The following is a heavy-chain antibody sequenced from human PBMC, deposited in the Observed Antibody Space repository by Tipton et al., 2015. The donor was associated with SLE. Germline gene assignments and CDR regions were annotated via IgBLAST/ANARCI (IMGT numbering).Heavy chain of an antibody. CDR1: GGSISSYY. Sequence: TLSLTCTVSGGSISSYYWSWIRQPPGKGLEWIGYIYYSGSTNYNPSLKSRVTISVDTSKNQFSLKLSSVTAADTAVYYCARSDYNFWSGLDYWGQGTLVTVSS. D-gene: IGHD3-3*01. V-gene: IGHV4-59*01. CDR2: IYYSGST. J-gene: IGHJ4*02. CDR3: ARSDYNFWSGLDY.